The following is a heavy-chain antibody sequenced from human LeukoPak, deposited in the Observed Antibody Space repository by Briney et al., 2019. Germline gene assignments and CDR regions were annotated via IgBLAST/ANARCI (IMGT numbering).Heavy chain of an antibody. Sequence: SETLSLTCTVSGGSISSYYWSWIRQPPGKGLEWIGYIYNSGNTNYNPSLKSRVTVSVDTSKNQFALKLSSVTAADTAVYYCARVSSGWAHDYWGQGTLVTVSS. CDR3: ARVSSGWAHDY. J-gene: IGHJ4*02. V-gene: IGHV4-59*01. CDR2: IYNSGNT. CDR1: GGSISSYY. D-gene: IGHD6-19*01.